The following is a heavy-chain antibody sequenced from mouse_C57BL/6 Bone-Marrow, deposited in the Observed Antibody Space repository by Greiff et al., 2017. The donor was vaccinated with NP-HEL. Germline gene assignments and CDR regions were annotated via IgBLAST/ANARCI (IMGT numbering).Heavy chain of an antibody. Sequence: VNVVESGGGLVKPGGSLKLSCAASGFTFSSYAMSWVRQTPEKRLEWVATISDGGSYTYYPDNVKGRFTISRDNAKNNLYLQMSHLKSEDTAMYYCARGGWDPSYWGQGTLVTVSA. J-gene: IGHJ3*01. CDR1: GFTFSSYA. V-gene: IGHV5-4*03. CDR3: ARGGWDPSY. D-gene: IGHD4-1*01. CDR2: ISDGGSYT.